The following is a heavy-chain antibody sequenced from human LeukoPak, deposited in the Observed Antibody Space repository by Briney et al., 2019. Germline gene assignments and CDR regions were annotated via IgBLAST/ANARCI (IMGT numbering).Heavy chain of an antibody. J-gene: IGHJ4*02. CDR1: GFTFDDYG. Sequence: GGSLRLSCAASGFTFDDYGMSWVRQAPGKGLEWVSGINWNGGSTGYADSVKGRFTISRDNAKNSLYLQMNSLRAEDTALYYCAREPRSLYRAGNFDYWGQGTLVTVSS. CDR3: AREPRSLYRAGNFDY. V-gene: IGHV3-20*04. D-gene: IGHD1-14*01. CDR2: INWNGGST.